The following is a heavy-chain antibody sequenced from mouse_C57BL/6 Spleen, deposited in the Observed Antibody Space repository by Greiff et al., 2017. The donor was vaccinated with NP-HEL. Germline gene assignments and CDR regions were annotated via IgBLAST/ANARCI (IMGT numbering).Heavy chain of an antibody. V-gene: IGHV1-5*01. CDR3: TPYDYDEGAWFAY. D-gene: IGHD2-4*01. J-gene: IGHJ3*01. CDR2: IYPGNSDT. CDR1: GYTFTSYW. Sequence: VQLQQSGTVLARPGASVKMSCKTSGYTFTSYWMHWVKQRPGQGLEWIGAIYPGNSDTSYNQKFKGKAKLTAVTSASTAYMELSSLTNEDSAVYYCTPYDYDEGAWFAYWGQGTLVTVSA.